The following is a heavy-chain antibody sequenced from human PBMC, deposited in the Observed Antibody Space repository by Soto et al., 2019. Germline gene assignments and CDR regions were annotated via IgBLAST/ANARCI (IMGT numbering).Heavy chain of an antibody. CDR3: AKDWRPEDGLG. CDR1: GFSFRDYG. CDR2: VAYGGSNE. J-gene: IGHJ4*02. Sequence: QVQLVESGGGVVQPGRSLRLSCAASGFSFRDYGMHWIRQAPGKGLEWVAFVAYGGSNEHYADSVRGRFTISRDNSKNTLYLQMNSLRAEDTAVYYCAKDWRPEDGLGWGQGTLFNVSS. V-gene: IGHV3-30*18. D-gene: IGHD2-8*01.